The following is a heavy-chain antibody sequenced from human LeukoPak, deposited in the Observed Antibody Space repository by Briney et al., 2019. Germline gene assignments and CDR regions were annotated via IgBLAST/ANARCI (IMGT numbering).Heavy chain of an antibody. CDR2: INHSGST. Sequence: SETLSLTCAVYGGSFSGYYWSWIRQPPGKGLEWIGEINHSGSTNYNPSLKSRVTISVDTSKNQFSLKLSSVTAADTAVYYCAREVRYFDWSHRFDPWGQGTLDTVSS. D-gene: IGHD3-9*01. V-gene: IGHV4-34*01. J-gene: IGHJ5*02. CDR3: AREVRYFDWSHRFDP. CDR1: GGSFSGYY.